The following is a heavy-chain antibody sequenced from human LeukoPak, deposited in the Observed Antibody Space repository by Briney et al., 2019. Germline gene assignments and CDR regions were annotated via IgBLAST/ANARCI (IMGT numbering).Heavy chain of an antibody. CDR1: GGSISSSSYY. CDR2: IDYSGST. D-gene: IGHD2-2*01. Sequence: SETLSLTCTVAGGSISSSSYYWGWIRQPPGKGLEGIGTIDYSGSTYYNPSLGSRVTISVDTSKNQFSLQLSSVTAADTAVYYCARLYCSSSTCYASDAFDIWGQGTMVTVSS. CDR3: ARLYCSSSTCYASDAFDI. V-gene: IGHV4-39*01. J-gene: IGHJ3*02.